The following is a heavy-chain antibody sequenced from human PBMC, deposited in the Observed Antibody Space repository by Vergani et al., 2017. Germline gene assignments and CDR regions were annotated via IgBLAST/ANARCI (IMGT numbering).Heavy chain of an antibody. CDR2: IKQDGSEK. CDR1: GFTFSSYW. Sequence: EVQLVESGGGLVQPGGSLRLSCAASGFTFSSYWMSWVRQAPGKGLEGVANIKQDGSEKYYVDSVKGRFTISRDNAKNALYLQMNSLRAEDTAVYYCARLKEGTSGCPNFDYWGQGTLVTVSS. CDR3: ARLKEGTSGCPNFDY. V-gene: IGHV3-7*03. J-gene: IGHJ4*02. D-gene: IGHD6-19*01.